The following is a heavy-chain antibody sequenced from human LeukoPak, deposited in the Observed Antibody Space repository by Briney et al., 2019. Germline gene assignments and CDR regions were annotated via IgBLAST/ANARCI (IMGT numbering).Heavy chain of an antibody. V-gene: IGHV4-59*08. D-gene: IGHD3-22*01. J-gene: IGHJ4*02. Sequence: SETLSLTCTVSGASISGYFWSWIRQPPGKGPEWIGFIHYSGSANYNPSLESRHTTSADTSKNQFSLKLSSVVAADTAVYYCARHYDGGAKLRLDYWGRGTLVTVSS. CDR2: IHYSGSA. CDR3: ARHYDGGAKLRLDY. CDR1: GASISGYF.